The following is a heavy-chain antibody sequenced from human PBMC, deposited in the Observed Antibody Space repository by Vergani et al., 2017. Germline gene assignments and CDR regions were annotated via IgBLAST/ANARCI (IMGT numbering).Heavy chain of an antibody. D-gene: IGHD1-14*01. CDR1: ESTSIQNA. CDR2: TWYDGNNK. J-gene: IGHJ5*02. Sequence: QVQLVESGGGLFHPGRSLNSPGEAPESTSIQNAWTGFGRAQGKGWKWVAVTWYDGNNKQYADSVKGRFTISRDNSKSTMYLQMNSLRDEDTGVYYCARDLRLLYNRFDPWGQGTLVTVSS. V-gene: IGHV3-33*08. CDR3: ARDLRLLYNRFDP.